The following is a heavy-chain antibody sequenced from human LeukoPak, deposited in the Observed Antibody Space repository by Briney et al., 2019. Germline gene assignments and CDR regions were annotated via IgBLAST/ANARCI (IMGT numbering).Heavy chain of an antibody. V-gene: IGHV3-30-3*01. CDR3: ARTSVFPRPYYFDY. CDR2: ISYDGSNK. CDR1: GFTFSSYA. J-gene: IGHJ4*02. D-gene: IGHD2-21*01. Sequence: PGRSLRLSCAASGFTFSSYAMHWVRQAPGKGLEWVAVISYDGSNKYYADSVKGRFTISRDNSKNTLYLQMNSLRAEDTAVYYCARTSVFPRPYYFDYWGQGTLVTVSS.